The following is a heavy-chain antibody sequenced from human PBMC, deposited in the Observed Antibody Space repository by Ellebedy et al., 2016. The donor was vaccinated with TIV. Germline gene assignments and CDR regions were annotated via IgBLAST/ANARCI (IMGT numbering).Heavy chain of an antibody. J-gene: IGHJ4*02. CDR3: VKGAWLDY. D-gene: IGHD3-9*01. CDR2: IFGSDAST. CDR1: GGFTFSSYW. V-gene: IGHV3-23*01. Sequence: GESLKISCAASGGFTFSSYWMHWVRQAPGKGLEWVSVIFGSDASTFYADYVKGRFTISRDNSKNTLYLRMNSLRAEDTAIYYCVKGAWLDYWGQGALVTVSS.